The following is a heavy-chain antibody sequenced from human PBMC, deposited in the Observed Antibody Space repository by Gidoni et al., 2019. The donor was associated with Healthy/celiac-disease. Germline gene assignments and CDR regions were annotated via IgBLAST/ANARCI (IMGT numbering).Heavy chain of an antibody. CDR1: GFTFGDYA. D-gene: IGHD6-19*01. Sequence: EVHLVESGGGLVQPGRSLRLYCTASGFTFGDYAMSWFRQAPGKGLEWLGFIRSKAYGGTTEYAASVKGRFTISRDDSKSIAYLQMNSLKTEDTAVYYCTGRVDSSSWYYYSSGWYGYFDYWGQGTLVTVSS. J-gene: IGHJ4*02. CDR3: TGRVDSSSWYYYSSGWYGYFDY. CDR2: IRSKAYGGTT. V-gene: IGHV3-49*03.